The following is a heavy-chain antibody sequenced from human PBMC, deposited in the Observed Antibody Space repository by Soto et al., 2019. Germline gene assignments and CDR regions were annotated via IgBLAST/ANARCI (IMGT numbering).Heavy chain of an antibody. CDR1: GGSFSGYY. V-gene: IGHV4-34*01. D-gene: IGHD3-16*02. CDR2: INHSGST. CDR3: ARGYYDYIWGSYRTALDY. Sequence: SETLSLTCAVYGGSFSGYYWSWIRQPPGKGLEWIGEINHSGSTNYNPSLKSRVTISVDTSKNQFSLKLSSVTAADTAVYYCARGYYDYIWGSYRTALDYWGQGTLVTVSS. J-gene: IGHJ4*02.